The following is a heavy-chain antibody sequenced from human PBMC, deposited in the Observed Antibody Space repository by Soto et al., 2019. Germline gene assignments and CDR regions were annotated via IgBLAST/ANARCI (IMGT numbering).Heavy chain of an antibody. J-gene: IGHJ3*02. V-gene: IGHV4-4*02. CDR1: SGSIRSSNW. CDR2: IFHNGNT. D-gene: IGHD2-15*01. CDR3: ARGYCSGGSCLDAFDI. Sequence: SETLSLTCAVSSGSIRSSNWWSWVRQSPGKGLEWIGEIFHNGNTYYNPSLNSRVTISVDTSKNQFSLNLRSVTAADTAVYYCARGYCSGGSCLDAFDIWGQGTMVTVSS.